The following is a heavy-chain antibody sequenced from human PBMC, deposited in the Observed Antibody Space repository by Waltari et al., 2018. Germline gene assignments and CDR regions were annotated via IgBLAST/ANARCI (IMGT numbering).Heavy chain of an antibody. J-gene: IGHJ4*02. Sequence: QVQLVQSGAEVKKPGSSVKVSCKASVGTFSSYTISWVRQAPGQGLEWMGRIIPILGIANYAQKFQGRVTITADKSTSTAYMELSSLRSEDTAVYYCARDFEYSSSLIPEDYWGQGTLVTVSS. CDR2: IIPILGIA. CDR3: ARDFEYSSSLIPEDY. V-gene: IGHV1-69*08. D-gene: IGHD6-6*01. CDR1: VGTFSSYT.